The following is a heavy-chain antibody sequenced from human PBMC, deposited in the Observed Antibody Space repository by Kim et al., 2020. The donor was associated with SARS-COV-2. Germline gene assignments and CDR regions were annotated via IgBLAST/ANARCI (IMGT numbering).Heavy chain of an antibody. J-gene: IGHJ5*02. V-gene: IGHV2-5*02. CDR2: IYWDGHE. CDR3: GRSGASISSMGNWFGP. D-gene: IGHD6-13*01. Sequence: KALEVLAVIYWDGHERYSTSLKNRLTLTKDTSKNQVVLTMTNMDPVDTATYYCGRSGASISSMGNWFGPWGQGILVTVSS.